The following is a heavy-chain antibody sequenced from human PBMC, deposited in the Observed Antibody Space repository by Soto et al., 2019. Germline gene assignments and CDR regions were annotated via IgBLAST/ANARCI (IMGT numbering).Heavy chain of an antibody. V-gene: IGHV1-58*01. CDR3: AADVIGVAGDFDH. D-gene: IGHD6-19*01. Sequence: LVQSGPDVKKPGTSVKVSCKTSGFPFGSSAVQWVRQVRGQRLEWIGWIVVASGYSNVAQKFQDRVSLTRYLSTNTAFMELSSLTYEDAAMYYCAADVIGVAGDFDHWGQGTLVSVSS. CDR2: IVVASGYS. J-gene: IGHJ4*02. CDR1: GFPFGSSA.